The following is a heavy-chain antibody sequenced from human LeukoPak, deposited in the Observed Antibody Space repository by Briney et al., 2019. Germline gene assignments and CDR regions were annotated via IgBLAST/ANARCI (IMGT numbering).Heavy chain of an antibody. D-gene: IGHD5-24*01. V-gene: IGHV1-46*01. CDR2: INPSGGST. CDR3: ARDREPITSFDP. Sequence: GASVKVSCKASGYTFTSHYMHWVRQASGQGLEWMGIINPSGGSTSYAQKFQGRVTMTRDTSTSTVYMELSSLRSEDTAVYYCARDREPITSFDPWGQGTLVTVSS. CDR1: GYTFTSHY. J-gene: IGHJ5*02.